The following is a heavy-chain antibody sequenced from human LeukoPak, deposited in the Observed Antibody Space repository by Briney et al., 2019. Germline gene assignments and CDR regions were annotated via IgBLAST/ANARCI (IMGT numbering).Heavy chain of an antibody. V-gene: IGHV1-8*02. D-gene: IGHD3-9*01. Sequence: ALVKVSCKASGYTFGSYDINWVRKATGQGLEWMGWMNPGSGNTGCAQKFQGRVTMTRDTSISTAYMELSGLRSEDTAVYYCARLSETAAYYYTTGYYYLGYWGQGTLVTVDS. CDR2: MNPGSGNT. CDR1: GYTFGSYD. J-gene: IGHJ4*02. CDR3: ARLSETAAYYYTTGYYYLGY.